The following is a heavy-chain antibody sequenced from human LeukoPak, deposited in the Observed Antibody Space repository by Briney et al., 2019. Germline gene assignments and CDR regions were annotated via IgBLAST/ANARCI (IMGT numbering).Heavy chain of an antibody. CDR2: ISGSGGST. D-gene: IGHD2-21*02. Sequence: HPGGSLRLSCAASGFTFSSYGMSWVRQAPGKGLEWVSAISGSGGSTYYADSVKGRFTISRDNSKNTLYLQMNSLRAEDTAVYYCAKALGVMTAYSGNDYWGQGTLVTVSS. J-gene: IGHJ4*02. V-gene: IGHV3-23*01. CDR3: AKALGVMTAYSGNDY. CDR1: GFTFSSYG.